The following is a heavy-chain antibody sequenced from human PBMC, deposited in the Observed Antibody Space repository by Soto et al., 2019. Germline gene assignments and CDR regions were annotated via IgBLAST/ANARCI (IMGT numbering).Heavy chain of an antibody. D-gene: IGHD6-6*01. CDR1: GFTFSDYY. J-gene: IGHJ4*02. CDR3: ASLPVYSSSFT. CDR2: ISSSGSTI. V-gene: IGHV3-11*01. Sequence: GGSLRLSCAASGFTFSDYYMSWIRQAPGKGLEWVSYISSSGSTIYYADSVKGRFTISRDNAKNSLYLQMNSLRAEDTAVYYCASLPVYSSSFTWGPGTLVIVSS.